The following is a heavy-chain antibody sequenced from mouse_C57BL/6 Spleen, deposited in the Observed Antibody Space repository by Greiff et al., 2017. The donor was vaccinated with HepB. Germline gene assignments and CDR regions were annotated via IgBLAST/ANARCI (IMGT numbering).Heavy chain of an antibody. J-gene: IGHJ2*01. V-gene: IGHV1-84*01. CDR3: AREGYYYGSSYGY. CDR1: GYTFTDYY. D-gene: IGHD1-1*01. CDR2: FYPGSGNT. Sequence: QVHVKQSGPELVKPGASVKISCKASGYTFTDYYINWVKQRHGQGLEWIGWFYPGSGNTKYNEKFKGKATLTVDTSSSTAYMQLSRLTSEDSAVYFCAREGYYYGSSYGYWGQGTTLTVSS.